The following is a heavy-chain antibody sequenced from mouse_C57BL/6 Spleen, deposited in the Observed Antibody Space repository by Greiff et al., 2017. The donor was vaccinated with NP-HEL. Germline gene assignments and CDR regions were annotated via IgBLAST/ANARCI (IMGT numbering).Heavy chain of an antibody. V-gene: IGHV1-69*01. CDR2: IDPSGSYT. CDR1: GYTFTSYW. Sequence: QVQLQQPGAELVMPGASVKLSCKASGYTFTSYWMHWVKQRPGQGLEWIGEIDPSGSYTNYNQKFKGKSTLTVDKSSSTAYMQLSSLTSEDSAVYYCARLTGAWFAYWGQGTLVTVSA. CDR3: ARLTGAWFAY. D-gene: IGHD4-1*01. J-gene: IGHJ3*01.